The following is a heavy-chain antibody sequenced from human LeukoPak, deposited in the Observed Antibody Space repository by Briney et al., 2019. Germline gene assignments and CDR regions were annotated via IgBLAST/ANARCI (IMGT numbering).Heavy chain of an antibody. V-gene: IGHV1-2*06. D-gene: IGHD4-23*01. J-gene: IGHJ6*03. CDR2: INPNSGGA. Sequence: ASVKVSCKASGYTFTAYYMHWVRQAPGQGLEWMGRINPNSGGANYAQKFQGRVTMTRDTSISTAYMELSSLRSEDTAVYYCARAYRVVTRDYYYYMDVWGKGTTVTVSS. CDR3: ARAYRVVTRDYYYYMDV. CDR1: GYTFTAYY.